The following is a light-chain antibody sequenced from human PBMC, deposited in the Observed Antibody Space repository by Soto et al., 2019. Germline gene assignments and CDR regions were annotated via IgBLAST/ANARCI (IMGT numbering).Light chain of an antibody. CDR2: GAS. CDR3: QQYNNWPGT. V-gene: IGKV3-20*01. CDR1: QSVSSSY. Sequence: EIVLTQSPGTLSLSPGERATLSCRASQSVSSSYLAWYQQRPGQAPRLLIYGASSRATGIPDRFSGSGSGTDFTLTISRLEPEDFAVYYCQQYNNWPGTVGQGTKVDSK. J-gene: IGKJ1*01.